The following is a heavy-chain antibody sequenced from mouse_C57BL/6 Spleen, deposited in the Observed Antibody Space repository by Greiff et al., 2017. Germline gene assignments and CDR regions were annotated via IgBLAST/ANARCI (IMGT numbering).Heavy chain of an antibody. J-gene: IGHJ4*01. Sequence: QVQLQQSGPELVKPGASVKISCKASGYAFSSSWMNWVKQRPGKGLEWIGRIYPGDGDTNYNGKFKGKATLTTDKSSSTAYMQLSSLTSEDSAVYFCARNFTTMDYWGQGTSVTVSS. V-gene: IGHV1-82*01. CDR2: IYPGDGDT. CDR1: GYAFSSSW. CDR3: ARNFTTMDY. D-gene: IGHD1-1*01.